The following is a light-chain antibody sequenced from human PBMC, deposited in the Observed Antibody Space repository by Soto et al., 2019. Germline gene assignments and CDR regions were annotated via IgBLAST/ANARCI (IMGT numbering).Light chain of an antibody. CDR2: KAS. CDR1: RSLVYSDGNAY. Sequence: DVVMTQSPLSLPVTLGQPASISCRSSRSLVYSDGNAYLNWFHQRQGQSPRRLIYKASNRDSGVPSRINGRRAGTDFTLHINRVEAEDVGVYYCMQGTHWPPTFGRGTRVEIE. J-gene: IGKJ1*01. V-gene: IGKV2-30*01. CDR3: MQGTHWPPT.